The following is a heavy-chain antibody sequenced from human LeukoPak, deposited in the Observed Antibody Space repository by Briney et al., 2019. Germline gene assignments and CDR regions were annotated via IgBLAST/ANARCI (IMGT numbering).Heavy chain of an antibody. CDR1: GFTFSMFE. CDR3: AKDLNGLAAAGTGQDYYYYYMDV. D-gene: IGHD6-13*01. J-gene: IGHJ6*03. Sequence: PGRSLSPSCERSGFTFSMFEINWVRHAPRKGLEWDSYISSSGIRIYYGVSVKGRFTISRDKSKNALYLQMNRLRAEDTAVYYCAKDLNGLAAAGTGQDYYYYYMDVWGKGSTVTVSS. CDR2: ISSSGIRI. V-gene: IGHV3-48*03.